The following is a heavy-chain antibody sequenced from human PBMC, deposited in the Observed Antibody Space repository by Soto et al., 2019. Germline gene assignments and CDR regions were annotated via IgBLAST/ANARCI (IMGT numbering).Heavy chain of an antibody. J-gene: IGHJ3*02. CDR2: INPNSGGT. V-gene: IGHV1-2*04. Sequence: QVQLVQSGAEVKKPGASVKVSCKASGYTFTGYYMHWVRQAPGQGLEWMGWINPNSGGTNYAQKFKGWVTMTRDTSISTAYMELSRLRSDDTAGYYCARYRGAGEGPDAFDIWGQGTMVTVSS. D-gene: IGHD7-27*01. CDR1: GYTFTGYY. CDR3: ARYRGAGEGPDAFDI.